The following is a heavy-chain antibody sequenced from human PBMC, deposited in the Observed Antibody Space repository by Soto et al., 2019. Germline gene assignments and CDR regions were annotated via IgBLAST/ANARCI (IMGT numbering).Heavy chain of an antibody. CDR1: GGSISSGDYY. CDR2: IYYSGST. J-gene: IGHJ4*02. CDR3: ARVGSIIAVRRFDY. D-gene: IGHD6-6*01. Sequence: QVQLQESGPGLVKPSQTLSLTCTVSGGSISSGDYYWSWIRQPPGKGLEWIGYIYYSGSTYYNPSLKSLVTISLDTSRSQSSLTLSSVTAADTAVYYCARVGSIIAVRRFDYWGQGTLVTVSS. V-gene: IGHV4-30-4*01.